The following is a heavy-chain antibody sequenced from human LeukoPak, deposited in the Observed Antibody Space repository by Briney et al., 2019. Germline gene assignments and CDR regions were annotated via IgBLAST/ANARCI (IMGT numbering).Heavy chain of an antibody. D-gene: IGHD6-19*01. Sequence: SETLSLTCTVSGGSISSSSYYWSWIRQPAGKGLEWIGRIYTTGITNYNPSLKSRVTISVDTSKNQFSLKLSSVTAADTAVYYCAREYSSGNDYWGQGTLVTVSS. CDR1: GGSISSSSYY. CDR3: AREYSSGNDY. CDR2: IYTTGIT. J-gene: IGHJ4*02. V-gene: IGHV4-61*02.